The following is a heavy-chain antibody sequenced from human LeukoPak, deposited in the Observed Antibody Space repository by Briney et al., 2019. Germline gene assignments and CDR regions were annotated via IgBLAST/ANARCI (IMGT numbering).Heavy chain of an antibody. Sequence: GGSLRLSCAASGFTFGSYAMHWVRQAPGKGLEWVAVISYDGSNKYYADSVKGRFTISRDNSKSTLYLQMDSLRAEDTAVYYCARASGGDCYEPVDYWGQGTLVTVSS. V-gene: IGHV3-30-3*01. CDR3: ARASGGDCYEPVDY. D-gene: IGHD2-21*02. CDR2: ISYDGSNK. CDR1: GFTFGSYA. J-gene: IGHJ4*02.